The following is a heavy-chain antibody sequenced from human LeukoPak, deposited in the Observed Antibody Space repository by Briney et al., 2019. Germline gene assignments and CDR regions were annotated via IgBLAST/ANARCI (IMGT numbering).Heavy chain of an antibody. CDR2: INPNSGGT. J-gene: IGHJ4*02. D-gene: IGHD6-13*01. V-gene: IGHV1-2*02. CDR1: GYTFTSYG. CDR3: ARGPPTYSSSWYPFDY. Sequence: ASVKVSCKASGYTFTSYGISWVRQAPGQGLEWMGWINPNSGGTNYAQKFQGRVTMTSDTSISTAHMELSRLRSDDTAVYYCARGPPTYSSSWYPFDYWGQGTLVTVSS.